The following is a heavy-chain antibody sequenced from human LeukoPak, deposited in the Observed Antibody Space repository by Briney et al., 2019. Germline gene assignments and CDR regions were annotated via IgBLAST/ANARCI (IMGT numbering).Heavy chain of an antibody. V-gene: IGHV3-30*18. CDR3: AKELVGYSYGYDY. Sequence: AVISYDGSNKYYADSVKGRFTISRDNSKNTLYLQMNSLRPEDTAVYYCAKELVGYSYGYDYWGQGTLVTVSS. D-gene: IGHD5-18*01. J-gene: IGHJ4*02. CDR2: ISYDGSNK.